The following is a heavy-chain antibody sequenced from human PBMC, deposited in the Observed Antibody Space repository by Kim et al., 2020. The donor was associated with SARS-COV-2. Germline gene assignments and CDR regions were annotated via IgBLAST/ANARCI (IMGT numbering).Heavy chain of an antibody. D-gene: IGHD1-26*01. V-gene: IGHV3-53*01. CDR3: ARERPGRGLNY. Sequence: GGSLRLSCAASGFTVSSNYMSWVRQAPGKGLEWVSVIYSGGSTYYADSVKGRFTISRDNSKNTLYLQMNSLRAEDTAVYYCARERPGRGLNYWGQGTLVTVSS. CDR2: IYSGGST. CDR1: GFTVSSNY. J-gene: IGHJ4*02.